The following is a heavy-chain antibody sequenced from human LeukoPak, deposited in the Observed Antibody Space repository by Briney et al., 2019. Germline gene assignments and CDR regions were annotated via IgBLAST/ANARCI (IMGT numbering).Heavy chain of an antibody. J-gene: IGHJ4*02. V-gene: IGHV3-30*04. CDR1: GFTFSSYA. D-gene: IGHD6-19*01. CDR2: ISYDGSNK. Sequence: GRSLRLSCAASGFTFSSYAMHWVRQAPGKGLEWVAVISYDGSNKYYADSVKGRFTISRDNSKNTLYLQMNSLRAEDTAVYYCAKDGGEGGWLDYWGQGTLVTVSS. CDR3: AKDGGEGGWLDY.